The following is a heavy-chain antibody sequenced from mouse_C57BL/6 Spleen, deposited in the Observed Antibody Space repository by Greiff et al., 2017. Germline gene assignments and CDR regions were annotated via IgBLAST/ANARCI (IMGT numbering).Heavy chain of an antibody. J-gene: IGHJ2*01. V-gene: IGHV1-81*01. Sequence: VQLQQSGAELARPGASVKLSCKASGYTFTSYGISWVKQRTGQGLEWIGEIYPRSGNTYYNEKFKGKATLTADKSSSTAYMELRSLTSEDTAVYFWARSGDCGGSTDYWGQGTTLTVSS. CDR2: IYPRSGNT. CDR3: ARSGDCGGSTDY. CDR1: GYTFTSYG. D-gene: IGHD1-1*02.